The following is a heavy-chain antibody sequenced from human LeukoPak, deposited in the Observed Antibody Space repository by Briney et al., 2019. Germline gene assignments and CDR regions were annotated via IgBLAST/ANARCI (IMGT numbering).Heavy chain of an antibody. Sequence: SETLSLTCTVSGGSISSGSYYWSWIRQPAGKGLKWIGRIYTSGSTNYNPSLKSRVTISVDTSKNQFSLKLSSVTAADTAVYYCARVVGYCSGGSCYYYYYYMDVWGKGTTVTVSS. CDR1: GGSISSGSYY. D-gene: IGHD2-15*01. V-gene: IGHV4-61*02. CDR3: ARVVGYCSGGSCYYYYYYMDV. CDR2: IYTSGST. J-gene: IGHJ6*03.